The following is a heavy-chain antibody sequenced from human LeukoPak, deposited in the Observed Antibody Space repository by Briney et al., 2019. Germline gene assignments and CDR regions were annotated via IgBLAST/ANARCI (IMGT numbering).Heavy chain of an antibody. J-gene: IGHJ6*03. CDR3: AGDGGWGYNNDSSYYYMDV. Sequence: SETLSLTCTVSGGSISSGSYYWSWIRQPAGKGLEWIGRIYTSGSTNYNPSLRSRVTISVDTSKHQFSLKLSSVPAAATAVCYYAGDGGWGYNNDSSYYYMDVWGKGTTVTVSS. V-gene: IGHV4-61*02. CDR2: IYTSGST. CDR1: GGSISSGSYY. D-gene: IGHD5-18*01.